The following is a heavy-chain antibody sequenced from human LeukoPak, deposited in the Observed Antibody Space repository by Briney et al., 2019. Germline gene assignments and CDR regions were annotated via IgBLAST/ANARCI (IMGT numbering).Heavy chain of an antibody. CDR3: ARLALTGYSNVDY. D-gene: IGHD3-9*01. J-gene: IGHJ4*02. V-gene: IGHV3-21*01. CDR2: ISSSSSYI. CDR1: GFTFSSYS. Sequence: GGSLRLSCAASGFTFSSYSMNWVRQAPGKGLEWVSSISSSSSYIYYADSVKGRFTISRDNAKNSLYLQMNSLRAEDTAVYYCARLALTGYSNVDYWGQGTLVTVSS.